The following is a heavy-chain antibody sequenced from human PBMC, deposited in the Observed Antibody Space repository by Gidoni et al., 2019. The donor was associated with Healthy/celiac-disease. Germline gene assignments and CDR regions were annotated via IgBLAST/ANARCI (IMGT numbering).Heavy chain of an antibody. V-gene: IGHV4-39*01. Sequence: QLQLQESGPGLVKPSETLSLTCTVSGGSISSSSYYWGWIRQPPGKGLEWIGSIYYSGRTYYNPSLKSRVTISVDTSKNQFSLKLSSVTAADTAVYYCASPYCSSTSCYSYAFDIWGQGTMVTVSS. CDR1: GGSISSSSYY. CDR3: ASPYCSSTSCYSYAFDI. J-gene: IGHJ3*02. CDR2: IYYSGRT. D-gene: IGHD2-2*01.